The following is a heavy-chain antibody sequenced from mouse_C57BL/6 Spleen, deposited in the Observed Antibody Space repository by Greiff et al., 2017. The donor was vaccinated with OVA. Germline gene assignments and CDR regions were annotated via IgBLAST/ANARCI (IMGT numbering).Heavy chain of an antibody. J-gene: IGHJ3*01. D-gene: IGHD2-1*01. CDR3: ARGVIYYGNYSWFAY. Sequence: QVQLQQSGAELVKPGASVKISCKASGYAFSSYWMNWVKQRPGKGLEWIGQIYPGDGDTNYNGKFKGKATLTADKSSSTAYMQLSSLTSEDSAVYFCARGVIYYGNYSWFAYWGQGTLVTVSA. V-gene: IGHV1-80*01. CDR2: IYPGDGDT. CDR1: GYAFSSYW.